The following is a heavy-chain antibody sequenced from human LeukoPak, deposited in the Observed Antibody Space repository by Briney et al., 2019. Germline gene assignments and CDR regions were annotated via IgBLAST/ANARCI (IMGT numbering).Heavy chain of an antibody. CDR3: ARDATGGDYYLYCYMDV. D-gene: IGHD1-26*01. V-gene: IGHV3-23*01. Sequence: PGGSLRLSCAVSGITLSNYGMSWVRQAPGKGLEWVAGISDSGGSTNYADSVKGRFTISRDNPKNTLYLQMNSLRAEDTAVYYCARDATGGDYYLYCYMDVWGKGTTVTVSS. CDR1: GITLSNYG. J-gene: IGHJ6*03. CDR2: ISDSGGST.